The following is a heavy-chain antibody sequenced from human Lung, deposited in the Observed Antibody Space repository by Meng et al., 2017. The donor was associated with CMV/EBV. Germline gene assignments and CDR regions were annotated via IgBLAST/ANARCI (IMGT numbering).Heavy chain of an antibody. Sequence: QMQLQESGPGLVKPSQTLSLTCTVSGGSISSGGYYWSWIRQPPGKGLEWIGYIHSSGSTYYNPSLRSRLTISVDTSKNQFSLKLSSVTASDTAVYYCARASYGSGSPLGESWFDPWGQGTLVTVSS. CDR2: IHSSGST. V-gene: IGHV4-31*03. J-gene: IGHJ5*02. CDR1: GGSISSGGYY. D-gene: IGHD3-10*01. CDR3: ARASYGSGSPLGESWFDP.